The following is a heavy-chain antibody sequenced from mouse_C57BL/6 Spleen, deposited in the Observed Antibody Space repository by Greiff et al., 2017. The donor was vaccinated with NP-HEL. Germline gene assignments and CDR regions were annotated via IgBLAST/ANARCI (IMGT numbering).Heavy chain of an antibody. CDR2: IDPNSGGT. Sequence: VQLQQPGAELVKPGASVKLSCKASGYTFTSYWMHWVRQRPGRGLEWIGRIDPNSGGTKYNEKFKCKATLTVDKPPSTAYEQLSSLTSEEPAVCYWASYYDAVFAYWRQGTLVTVSA. CDR3: ASYYDAVFAY. CDR1: GYTFTSYW. V-gene: IGHV1-72*01. D-gene: IGHD1-1*01. J-gene: IGHJ3*01.